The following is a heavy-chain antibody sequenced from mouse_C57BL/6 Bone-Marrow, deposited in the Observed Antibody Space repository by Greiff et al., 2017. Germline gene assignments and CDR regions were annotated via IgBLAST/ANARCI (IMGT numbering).Heavy chain of an antibody. CDR3: ARRTMNYAMDY. V-gene: IGHV1-19*01. CDR1: GYTFTDYY. J-gene: IGHJ4*01. D-gene: IGHD2-4*01. CDR2: INPYNGGT. Sequence: EVQLQQSGPVLVKPGASVKMSCKASGYTFTDYYMNWVKQSHGKSLEWIGVINPYNGGTSYNQKFKGKAKLTVDKSSSTAYMELNSLTSEDSAVYYCARRTMNYAMDYWGQGTSVTVSS.